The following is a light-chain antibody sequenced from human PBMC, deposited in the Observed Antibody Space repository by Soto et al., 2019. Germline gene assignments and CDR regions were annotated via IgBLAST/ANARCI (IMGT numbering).Light chain of an antibody. CDR3: GSWDSSLTAGV. CDR2: NSH. CDR1: SSNIGNDY. Sequence: QSVLTQPPSVSAAPGQKVTISCSGSSSNIGNDYVSWFQQFPGAAPKLLIYNSHKGHAGVPARFSGSTSGTSATLGITGLQTGDEAVYYCGSWDSSLTAGVFGGGTKLTVL. V-gene: IGLV1-51*01. J-gene: IGLJ3*02.